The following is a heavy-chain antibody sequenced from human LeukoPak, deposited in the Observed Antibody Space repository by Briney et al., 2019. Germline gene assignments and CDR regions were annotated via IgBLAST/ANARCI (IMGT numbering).Heavy chain of an antibody. V-gene: IGHV4-39*07. Sequence: SETLSLTCTVSGGSISSSSYYWGWIRQPPGKGLEWNGSIYYSGSTYYNPSLKSRVTMSVDTSKNQFSLKLSSVTAADTAVYYCARSYYDYVWGSYRYNYYYYYMDVWGKGTTVTVSS. J-gene: IGHJ6*03. CDR1: GGSISSSSYY. CDR2: IYYSGST. D-gene: IGHD3-16*02. CDR3: ARSYYDYVWGSYRYNYYYYYMDV.